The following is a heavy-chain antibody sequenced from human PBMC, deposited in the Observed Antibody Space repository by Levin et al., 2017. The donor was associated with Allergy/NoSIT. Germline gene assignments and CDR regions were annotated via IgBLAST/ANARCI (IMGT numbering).Heavy chain of an antibody. V-gene: IGHV3-21*01. CDR1: GFTFNSYS. D-gene: IGHD2-2*01. CDR3: ARDEYCSSTSCYHPDDY. Sequence: GESLKISCAASGFTFNSYSMNWVRQAPGKGLEWVSSISSSSSYIYYADSVKGRFTISRDNAKNSLYLQMNSLRAEDTAVYYCARDEYCSSTSCYHPDDYWGQGTLVTVSS. J-gene: IGHJ4*02. CDR2: ISSSSSYI.